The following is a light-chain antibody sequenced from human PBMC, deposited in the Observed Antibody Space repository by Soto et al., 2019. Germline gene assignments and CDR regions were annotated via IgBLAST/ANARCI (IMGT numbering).Light chain of an antibody. V-gene: IGKV3-20*01. CDR2: GVS. CDR3: QQYGDSPPWT. Sequence: EIVLTQSPGTLSLSPGERATLSCRASQSVSSNYLAWSQQKAGQAPRLLIYGVSSRATGIPDRFSGSGSGTDLTLTISRLEPEDFAVYYCQQYGDSPPWTFGQGTKVEIK. CDR1: QSVSSNY. J-gene: IGKJ1*01.